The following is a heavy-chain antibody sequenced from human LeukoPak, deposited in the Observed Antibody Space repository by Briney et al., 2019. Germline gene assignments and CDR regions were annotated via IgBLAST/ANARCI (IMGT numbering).Heavy chain of an antibody. CDR2: IIPIFGTA. D-gene: IGHD1-26*01. Sequence: GASVKVSCKASGGTFSSYAISWVRQAPGQGLEWMGRIIPIFGTANYAQKFQSRVTITTDESTSTAYMELSSLRSEDTAVYYCARDREPEVYYMDVWGKGTTVTVSS. CDR1: GGTFSSYA. J-gene: IGHJ6*03. V-gene: IGHV1-69*05. CDR3: ARDREPEVYYMDV.